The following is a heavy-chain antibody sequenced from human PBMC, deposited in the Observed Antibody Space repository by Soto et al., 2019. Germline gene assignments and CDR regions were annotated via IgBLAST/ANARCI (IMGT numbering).Heavy chain of an antibody. D-gene: IGHD6-6*01. J-gene: IGHJ4*02. CDR2: IYWNDDK. V-gene: IGHV2-5*01. Sequence: QITLKESGPTLVKPTQTLTLTCTFSGFSLSTSGVGVGWIRQPPGKALEWLALIYWNDDKRYNPSQKSRLTITHDTPKNPVVLTMTNMDPVDTATYYCAHRPEDSSSSGDDYWGQGTLVTASS. CDR1: GFSLSTSGVG. CDR3: AHRPEDSSSSGDDY.